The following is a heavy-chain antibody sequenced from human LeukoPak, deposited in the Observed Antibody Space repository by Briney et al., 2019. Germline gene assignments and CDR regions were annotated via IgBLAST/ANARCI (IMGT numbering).Heavy chain of an antibody. Sequence: GGSLRLSCAASGFTFSSYWMSWVRQAPGKGLEWVANIKKDGSEKYYVDSVKGRFTISRDNAKTSLYLQMNSLRAEDTAVYYCAKPISSGWYVGYFDYWGKGTLVTVSS. V-gene: IGHV3-7*01. CDR3: AKPISSGWYVGYFDY. J-gene: IGHJ4*02. CDR2: IKKDGSEK. D-gene: IGHD6-19*01. CDR1: GFTFSSYW.